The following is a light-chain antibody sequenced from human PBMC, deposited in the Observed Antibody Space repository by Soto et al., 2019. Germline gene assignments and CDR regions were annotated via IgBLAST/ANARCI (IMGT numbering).Light chain of an antibody. CDR2: AAS. CDR3: QQLNGYPPT. Sequence: DIQLTQSPSFLSASVGDRVTITCRASQVIARNLAWYQQKPGKAPKLLIYAASTLQSGVPSRFSGSGSGTEFTLTISSLQPEDSATYVCQQLNGYPPTFGPGTKVDIK. V-gene: IGKV1-9*01. CDR1: QVIARN. J-gene: IGKJ3*01.